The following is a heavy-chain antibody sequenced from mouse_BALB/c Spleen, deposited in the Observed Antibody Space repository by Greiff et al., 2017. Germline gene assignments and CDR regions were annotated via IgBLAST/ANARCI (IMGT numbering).Heavy chain of an antibody. V-gene: IGHV1-14*01. J-gene: IGHJ1*01. D-gene: IGHD2-4*01. CDR1: GYTFTSYV. Sequence: EVKLVESGPELVKPGASVKMSCKASGYTFTSYVMHWVKQKPGQGLEWIGYINPYNDGTNYNEKFKGKATLTSDKSSSTAYMELSSLTSEDSAVYYCARYSYYDYDWYFDVWGAGTTVTVSS. CDR2: INPYNDGT. CDR3: ARYSYYDYDWYFDV.